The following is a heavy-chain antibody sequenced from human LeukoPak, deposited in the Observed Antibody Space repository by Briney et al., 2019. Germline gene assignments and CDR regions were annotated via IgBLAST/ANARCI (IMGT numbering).Heavy chain of an antibody. D-gene: IGHD4-23*01. Sequence: GASVKVSCKASGYTFTGYYMHWVRQAPGQGLEWMGWINPNSGGTNYAQKFQGRVTMTRDTSTSTAYMELSSLRSDDTAVYYCARDMESDTVVTPGHWGQGTLVTVSS. J-gene: IGHJ4*02. CDR1: GYTFTGYY. V-gene: IGHV1-2*02. CDR2: INPNSGGT. CDR3: ARDMESDTVVTPGH.